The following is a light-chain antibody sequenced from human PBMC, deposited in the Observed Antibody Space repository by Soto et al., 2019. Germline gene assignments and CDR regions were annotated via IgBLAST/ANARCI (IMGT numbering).Light chain of an antibody. V-gene: IGKV2-30*02. CDR3: MQSPHWPLT. J-gene: IGKJ4*01. Sequence: DVVMTQSPLSLPVTLGQPASISCRSSQSLVHSDGNTYLSWFQQRPGQSPRRLIYKVSNRDSGVPDRFRGSGSGTDFTLKISRVEAEDVGVYYCMQSPHWPLTFGGGTKVEI. CDR2: KVS. CDR1: QSLVHSDGNTY.